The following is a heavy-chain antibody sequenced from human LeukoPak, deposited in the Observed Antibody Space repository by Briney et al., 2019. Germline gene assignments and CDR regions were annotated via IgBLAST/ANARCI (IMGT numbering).Heavy chain of an antibody. CDR1: GGSFSGYY. CDR3: ARGQLERRGDFDY. J-gene: IGHJ4*02. D-gene: IGHD1-1*01. CDR2: INHSGST. Sequence: SETLSLTCAVYGGSFSGYYWSWIRQPPGKGLEWIGEINHSGSTNYNPSLKSRVTISVDTSKNQFSLKLSSVTAADTAVYYCARGQLERRGDFDYWGQGTLVTVSS. V-gene: IGHV4-34*01.